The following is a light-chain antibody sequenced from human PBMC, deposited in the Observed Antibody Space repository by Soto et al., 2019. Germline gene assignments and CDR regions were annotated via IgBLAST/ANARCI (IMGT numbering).Light chain of an antibody. CDR3: KSYAGSNTYV. J-gene: IGLJ1*01. V-gene: IGLV2-23*01. CDR2: EGS. Sequence: QSVLTQPASVSGSPGQSITISCTGTSSDVGSYNLVSWYQQHPGKAPKLMIYEGSKRPSGVSNRFSGSKSGNTASLTISGLQAEDEADYFCKSYAGSNTYVFGRGTKVTVL. CDR1: SSDVGSYNL.